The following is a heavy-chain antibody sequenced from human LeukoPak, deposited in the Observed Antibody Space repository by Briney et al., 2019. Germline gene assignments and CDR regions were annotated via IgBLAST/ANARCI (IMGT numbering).Heavy chain of an antibody. V-gene: IGHV3-23*01. Sequence: GGSLRLSCAASGFTFSSYAMSWVRQAPGKGLEWVSAISGSGGSTYYADSVKGRFTISRDNSKNTLYLQMNSLRAEDTAVYYCAKDPYGSGSYYNYDYWGQGTLVTVSS. CDR1: GFTFSSYA. CDR3: AKDPYGSGSYYNYDY. CDR2: ISGSGGST. D-gene: IGHD3-10*01. J-gene: IGHJ4*02.